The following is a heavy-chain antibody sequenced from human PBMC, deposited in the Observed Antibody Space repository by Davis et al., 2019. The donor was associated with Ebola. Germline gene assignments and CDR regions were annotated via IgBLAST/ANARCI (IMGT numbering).Heavy chain of an antibody. CDR3: AEGGTNNFLGAN. V-gene: IGHV3-23*01. J-gene: IGHJ4*02. CDR2: ISASGADI. D-gene: IGHD2-8*01. Sequence: GESLKISCAASGFIFSDYAMSWVRQAPGGGLEWVSGISASGADIKYADSVRGRFSISRDDSKSTLYLQMDSLRVEDTAVFYCAEGGTNNFLGANWGQGTLVTVSS. CDR1: GFIFSDYA.